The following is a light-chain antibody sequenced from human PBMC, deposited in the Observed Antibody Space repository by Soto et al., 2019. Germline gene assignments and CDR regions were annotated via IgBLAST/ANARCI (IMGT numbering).Light chain of an antibody. CDR2: GAS. V-gene: IGKV3-15*01. Sequence: EIVMTQSPATLSVSPGERATLSCRASQSVSNNLAWYQQKPGQAPRLLIYGASTRATGIPARFSGSGSGTEFSLSISSRQSEDFVVYYCYQYHTWSPLTFGGGTKVETK. CDR3: YQYHTWSPLT. J-gene: IGKJ4*01. CDR1: QSVSNN.